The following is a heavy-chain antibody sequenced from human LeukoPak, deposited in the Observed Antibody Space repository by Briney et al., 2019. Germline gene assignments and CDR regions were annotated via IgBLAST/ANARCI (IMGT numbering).Heavy chain of an antibody. J-gene: IGHJ6*03. CDR1: GLSISSRHY. D-gene: IGHD4-17*01. V-gene: IGHV4-39*01. CDR3: AIHQTGTSNYHYYHMDV. CDR2: IHYNGST. Sequence: PSEPLSLTCTVSGLSISSRHYWGWIRPPPGKGLEWIWIIHYNGSTYYHPSLKSRDTISVDTSKNQFSLRLSSVDAADTAVYYCAIHQTGTSNYHYYHMDVWAKGTSVTVSS.